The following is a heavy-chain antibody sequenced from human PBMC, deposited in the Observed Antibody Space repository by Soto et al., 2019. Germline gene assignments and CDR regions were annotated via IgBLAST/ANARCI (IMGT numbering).Heavy chain of an antibody. CDR3: AREEEDCGGGCANFDY. D-gene: IGHD2-21*02. CDR2: MSSSGSNI. CDR1: GFTFSDYY. V-gene: IGHV3-11*01. Sequence: QVQLVESGGGLVKPGGSLRLSCAASGFTFSDYYMSWIRQAPGKGLEWVSYMSSSGSNIKYADSVKGRFTISRDNAKNSLYLQMNSLRAEDTAVYYXAREEEDCGGGCANFDYWGQGTLVTVSS. J-gene: IGHJ4*02.